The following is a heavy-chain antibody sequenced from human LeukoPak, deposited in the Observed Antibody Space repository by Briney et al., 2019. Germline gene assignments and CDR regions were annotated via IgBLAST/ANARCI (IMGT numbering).Heavy chain of an antibody. Sequence: GESLKISYKGSGYSFTSYWIGWVRQMPGKGLEWMGIIYPGDSDTRYSPSFQGQVTISADKSISTAYLQWSSLKASDTAMYYCARRGYCSGGSCGAFDIWGQGTMVTVSS. J-gene: IGHJ3*02. CDR3: ARRGYCSGGSCGAFDI. CDR1: GYSFTSYW. V-gene: IGHV5-51*01. D-gene: IGHD2-15*01. CDR2: IYPGDSDT.